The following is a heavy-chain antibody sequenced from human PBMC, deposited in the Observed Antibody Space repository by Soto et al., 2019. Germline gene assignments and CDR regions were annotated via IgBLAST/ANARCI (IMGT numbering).Heavy chain of an antibody. V-gene: IGHV3-74*01. J-gene: IGHJ4*02. CDR2: INSDGSST. D-gene: IGHD6-19*01. Sequence: GGSLRLSCAASGFTFSSYWMHWVRQAPGKGLVWVSRINSDGSSTSYADSVKGRFTISRDNAKNTLYLQMNSLRAEDTAVYYCASYSSGWDSPRVPPDYWGQGTLVTVSS. CDR1: GFTFSSYW. CDR3: ASYSSGWDSPRVPPDY.